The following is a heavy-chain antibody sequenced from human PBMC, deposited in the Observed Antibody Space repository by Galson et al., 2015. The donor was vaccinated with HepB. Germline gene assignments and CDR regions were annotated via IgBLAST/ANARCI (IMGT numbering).Heavy chain of an antibody. Sequence: SLRLSCAASGFRFYTYALSWVRQAPGKGLEWVSTITGTGGNTYYADSVKGRFTISKDMSKNTLYLQMNSLRVEDTAVYHCAKDGIASAGTPYYFHYWGQGTLVTVSS. V-gene: IGHV3-23*01. J-gene: IGHJ4*02. D-gene: IGHD6-13*01. CDR1: GFRFYTYA. CDR3: AKDGIASAGTPYYFHY. CDR2: ITGTGGNT.